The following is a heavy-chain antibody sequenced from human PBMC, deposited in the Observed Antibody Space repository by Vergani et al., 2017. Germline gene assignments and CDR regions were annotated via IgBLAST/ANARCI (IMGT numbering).Heavy chain of an antibody. CDR1: GGSFSGYY. D-gene: IGHD5-12*01. CDR2: INHSGNT. CDR3: ARVKWVVATPDAFDI. J-gene: IGHJ3*02. V-gene: IGHV4-34*01. Sequence: QVQLQQWGAGLLKPSETLSLTCAVYGGSFSGYYWSWIRQPPGKGLEWIGEINHSGNTNYNPSLKSRVTMSVDTSKNQFSLKLTSVTAADTAVYYCARVKWVVATPDAFDIWGQGTMVTVSS.